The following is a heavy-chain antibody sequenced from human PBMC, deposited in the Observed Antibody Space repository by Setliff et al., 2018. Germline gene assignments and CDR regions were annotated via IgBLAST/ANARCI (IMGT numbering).Heavy chain of an antibody. Sequence: VASVKVSCKASGYTFTSYGISWVRQAPGQGLEWMGWISAYNGNTNYAQKLQGRVTMTTDTSTSTAYMELRSLRSDDTAVYYCARVGRYLEGLFLFSVASDAFDIWGQGTMVTVSS. CDR1: GYTFTSYG. D-gene: IGHD3-3*01. CDR2: ISAYNGNT. V-gene: IGHV1-18*01. J-gene: IGHJ3*02. CDR3: ARVGRYLEGLFLFSVASDAFDI.